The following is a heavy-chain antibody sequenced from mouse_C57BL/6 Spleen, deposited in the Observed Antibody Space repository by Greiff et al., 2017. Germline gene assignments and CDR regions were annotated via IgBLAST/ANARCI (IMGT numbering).Heavy chain of an antibody. CDR2: IWTGGGT. CDR1: GFSLTSYA. CDR3: ARTYYYGSEPYYYAMDY. V-gene: IGHV2-9-1*01. D-gene: IGHD1-1*01. Sequence: QVQLQQSGPGLVAPSQSLSITCTVSGFSLTSYAISWVRQPPGKGLEWLGVIWTGGGTNYNSALKSRLSISKDNSKIQVFLKMNSLQTDDTARYYCARTYYYGSEPYYYAMDYWGQGTSVTVSS. J-gene: IGHJ4*01.